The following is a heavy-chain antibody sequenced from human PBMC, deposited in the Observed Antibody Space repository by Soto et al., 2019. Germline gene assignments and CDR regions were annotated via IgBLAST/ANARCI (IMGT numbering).Heavy chain of an antibody. CDR3: AKELSYNSGRPFDY. CDR2: ISNSGGAT. J-gene: IGHJ4*01. D-gene: IGHD3-10*01. V-gene: IGHV3-23*01. CDR1: GFAFSSCA. Sequence: PGGSLRLSCAASGFAFSSCAMTWVRQAPGKGLEWVSSISNSGGATFYADSVKGRFTVSRENSKNTLYLQMNSLRAEDTALYYCAKELSYNSGRPFDYGGQGTLVTVSS.